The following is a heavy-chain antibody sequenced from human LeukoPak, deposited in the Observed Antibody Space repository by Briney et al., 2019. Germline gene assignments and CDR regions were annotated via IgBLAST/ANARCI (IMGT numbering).Heavy chain of an antibody. J-gene: IGHJ6*02. V-gene: IGHV3-48*04. CDR2: ISSSGSTI. CDR3: ARAPGIAVAVTRYYYGMDV. Sequence: GGSLRLSCVASGFTFNTYTLSWVRQAPGKGLEWVSYISSSGSTIYYADSVKGRFTISRDNAKNSLYLQMNSLRAEDTAVYYCARAPGIAVAVTRYYYGMDVWGQGTTVTVSS. CDR1: GFTFNTYT. D-gene: IGHD6-19*01.